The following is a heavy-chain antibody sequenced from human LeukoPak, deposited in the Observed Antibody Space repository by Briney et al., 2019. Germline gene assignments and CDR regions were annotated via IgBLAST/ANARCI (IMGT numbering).Heavy chain of an antibody. V-gene: IGHV3-15*01. CDR2: IKSKTDGGTT. Sequence: PGGSLRLSCAASGFTFSNAWMSWVRQAPGKGLEWVGRIKSKTDGGTTDYAAPVKGRFTISRDDSKNTLYLQMYSLKTEDTAVYYCTTAVWFGELSCDYWGQGTLVTVSS. D-gene: IGHD3-10*01. J-gene: IGHJ4*02. CDR1: GFTFSNAW. CDR3: TTAVWFGELSCDY.